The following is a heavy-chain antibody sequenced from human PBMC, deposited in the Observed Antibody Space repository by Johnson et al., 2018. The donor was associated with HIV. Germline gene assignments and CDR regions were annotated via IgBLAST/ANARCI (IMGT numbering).Heavy chain of an antibody. CDR1: GFTFSNYG. V-gene: IGHV3-30*02. CDR2: IRHDGSKK. Sequence: QVQLVESGGGVVHPGGSLRLSCAASGFTFSNYGMHWVRQAPGKGLEWVAFIRHDGSKKYYADSVKGRFTISRDNSKNTLFLQMNSLRAEDTAVYYCAKEPLVRGVNAFDIWGQG. CDR3: AKEPLVRGVNAFDI. D-gene: IGHD3-10*01. J-gene: IGHJ3*02.